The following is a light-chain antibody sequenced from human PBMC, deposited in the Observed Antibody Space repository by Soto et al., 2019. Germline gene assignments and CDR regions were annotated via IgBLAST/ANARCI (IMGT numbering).Light chain of an antibody. CDR3: QQYGSPVT. J-gene: IGKJ4*01. CDR2: GAS. V-gene: IGKV3-20*01. Sequence: EIVLTQSPNTLSLSPGERATLSCRASQSVNSNYLAWYQQKPGQAPRLLIYGASNRATGIPDRFSGSGSGTDFTLAISRLEPEDFAVYYCQQYGSPVTFGGGTKVEIK. CDR1: QSVNSNY.